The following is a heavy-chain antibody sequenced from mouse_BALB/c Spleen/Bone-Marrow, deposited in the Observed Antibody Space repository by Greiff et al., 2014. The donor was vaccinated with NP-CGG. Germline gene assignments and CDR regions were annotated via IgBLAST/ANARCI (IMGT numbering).Heavy chain of an antibody. J-gene: IGHJ3*01. D-gene: IGHD2-14*01. CDR3: ARFYRYDGFAY. Sequence: QVQLKQSGAELAKPGASVKMSCKASGYTFTNYWMHWVKQRPGQGLEWIGYINPSTGYTEYNQKFKDKATLTADKSSSTAYMQLSTLTSEDSAVYYCARFYRYDGFAYWGQVTLVTVSA. CDR2: INPSTGYT. CDR1: GYTFTNYW. V-gene: IGHV1-7*01.